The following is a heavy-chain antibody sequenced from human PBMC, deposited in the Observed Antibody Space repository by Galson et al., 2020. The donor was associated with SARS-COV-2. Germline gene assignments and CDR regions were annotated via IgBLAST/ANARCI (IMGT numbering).Heavy chain of an antibody. CDR2: ISYDGSKT. Sequence: GGSLRLSCEASGFTFSSYDMHWVRQTPGKGLEWLTIISYDGSKTYYDDSVKGRFSVSRDNSKNTLFLRMTSLRDEDTAVYYCAKGHSESANTGDNWGPGTLVTVSS. J-gene: IGHJ4*02. CDR1: GFTFSSYD. CDR3: AKGHSESANTGDN. V-gene: IGHV3-30*18. D-gene: IGHD4-4*01.